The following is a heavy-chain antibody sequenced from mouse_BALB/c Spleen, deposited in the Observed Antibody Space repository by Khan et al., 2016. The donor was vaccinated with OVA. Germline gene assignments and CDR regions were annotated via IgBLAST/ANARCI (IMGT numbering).Heavy chain of an antibody. CDR2: ISSADSI. CDR3: ARGLGSTFDY. CDR1: GFTFSSYT. J-gene: IGHJ2*01. D-gene: IGHD2-1*01. V-gene: IGHV5-6-5*01. Sequence: EVELVESGGGLVKPGGSLKLSCAASGFTFSSYTMSWVRQTPEKRLEWVASISSADSIYYPDSVKGRFTISRDNDGNSLYLQMRSLRSEDTAMYYCARGLGSTFDYWGHGTTLTVSS.